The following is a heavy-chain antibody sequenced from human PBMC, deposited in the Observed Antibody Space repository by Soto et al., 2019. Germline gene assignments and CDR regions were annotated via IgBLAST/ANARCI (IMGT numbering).Heavy chain of an antibody. CDR3: ARGRYVDY. D-gene: IGHD1-1*01. V-gene: IGHV1-18*01. J-gene: IGHJ4*02. CDR2: ISAHNGNT. CDR1: GYAFTTYG. Sequence: QVHLVQSGAEVKKPGASVKVSCKVSGYAFTTYGITWVRQAPGQGLEWMGWISAHNGNTNYAQKLQGRVTVTRDTSTSTAYMELRSLISDDTAVYYCARGRYVDYWGQGALVTVSS.